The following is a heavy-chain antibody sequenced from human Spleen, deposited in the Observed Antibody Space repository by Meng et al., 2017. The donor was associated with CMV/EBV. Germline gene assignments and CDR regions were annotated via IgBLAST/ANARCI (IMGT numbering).Heavy chain of an antibody. CDR1: GYSISSYY. CDR3: ARASGSYHEFDY. D-gene: IGHD1-26*01. V-gene: IGHV4-59*01. J-gene: IGHJ4*02. Sequence: SETLSLTCTVSGYSISSYYWSWIRQPPGKGLEWIGYIYYSGSTNYNPSLKSRVTISVDTSKNQFSLKLSSVTAADTAVYYCARASGSYHEFDYWGQGTLVTVSS. CDR2: IYYSGST.